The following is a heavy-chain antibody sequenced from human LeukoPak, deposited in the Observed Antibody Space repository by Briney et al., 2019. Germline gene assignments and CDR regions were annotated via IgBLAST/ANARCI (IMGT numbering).Heavy chain of an antibody. CDR2: INAGNGNT. CDR3: ARGERRYSSSWYGVDY. CDR1: GYTFTSYA. J-gene: IGHJ4*02. V-gene: IGHV1-3*01. D-gene: IGHD6-13*01. Sequence: ASVKVSCKASGYTFTSYAMHWVRQAPGQRLEWMGWINAGNGNTKYSQKFQGRVTITRDTSASTAYMELSSLRSEDTAVYYCARGERRYSSSWYGVDYWGQGTLVTVSS.